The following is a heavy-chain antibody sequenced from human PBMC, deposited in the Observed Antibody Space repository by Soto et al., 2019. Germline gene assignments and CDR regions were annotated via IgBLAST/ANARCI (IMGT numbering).Heavy chain of an antibody. J-gene: IGHJ4*02. D-gene: IGHD5-12*01. CDR2: IYYSGST. Sequence: SDTLSPTSTVPGDSISIHHWGWIRQPPGKGLEWIGYIYYSGSTNYNPSVKGRFTISRDNSKNTLSLQMNNLRADDTAVYYCARDPRRDGYNRFDYWGQGTPVTVSS. CDR3: ARDPRRDGYNRFDY. V-gene: IGHV4-59*11. CDR1: GDSISIHH.